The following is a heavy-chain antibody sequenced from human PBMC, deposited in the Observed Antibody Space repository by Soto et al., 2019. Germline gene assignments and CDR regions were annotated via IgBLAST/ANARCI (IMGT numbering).Heavy chain of an antibody. CDR2: VGHDGNLT. V-gene: IGHV3-33*08. CDR3: AIDGPTTISVRDDN. CDR1: GFTFRNYA. J-gene: IGHJ4*02. D-gene: IGHD3-3*01. Sequence: QVHLVESGGGVVQPGRSLRLSCVASGFTFRNYAMFWVRQPPGKGLEWVADVGHDGNLTLYADSVKGRFTISRDNSKNTVDLQMSRLRLDATGSDYCAIDGPTTISVRDDNWGQGTLVTVS.